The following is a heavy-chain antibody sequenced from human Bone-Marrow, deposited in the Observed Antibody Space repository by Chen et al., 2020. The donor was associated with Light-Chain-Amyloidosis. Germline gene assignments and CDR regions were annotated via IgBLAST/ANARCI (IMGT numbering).Heavy chain of an antibody. CDR2: IYYTGGT. V-gene: IGHV4-31*03. J-gene: IGHJ3*02. D-gene: IGHD3-9*01. CDR3: AKDISYDDILPGYPADAFDI. CDR1: GGSISSDGYY. Sequence: QVQLQESGPGLVKPSQTLSLTCTVSGGSISSDGYYWSWIRQHPVKGLEWIGYIYYTGGTRYNPSLQSRVTLSIDTSQNQFALNLRSVTAADTAVYYCAKDISYDDILPGYPADAFDIWGQGTMVTVSS.